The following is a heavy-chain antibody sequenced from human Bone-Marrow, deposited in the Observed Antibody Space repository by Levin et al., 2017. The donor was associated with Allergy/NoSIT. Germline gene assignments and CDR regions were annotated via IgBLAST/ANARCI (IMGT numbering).Heavy chain of an antibody. CDR3: ARGSGYFDL. V-gene: IGHV3-48*02. J-gene: IGHJ2*01. CDR1: GFTFNTYS. CDR2: ISSSSGTI. Sequence: PPGGSLRLSCAASGFTFNTYSMNWVRQAPGKGLEWVSYISSSSGTIFYADSVKGRFTISRDNAKNSLYLHMNGLRDGDTALYYCARGSGYFDLWGRGTLVTVSS.